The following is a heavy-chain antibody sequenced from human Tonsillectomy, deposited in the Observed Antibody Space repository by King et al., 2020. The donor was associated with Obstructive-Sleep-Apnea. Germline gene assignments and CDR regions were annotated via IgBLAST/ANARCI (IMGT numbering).Heavy chain of an antibody. Sequence: QLQESGPGLVKPSETLSLTCTVSGGSISSSSYYWGWIRQPPGKGLEWIGSIYYSGSTYYNPSLKSRVTISVDTSKNQFSLKLSSVTAADTAVYYCARDLRQPTYGSGSSRLSGDYNWFDPWGQGTLVTVSS. CDR3: ARDLRQPTYGSGSSRLSGDYNWFDP. CDR2: IYYSGST. J-gene: IGHJ5*02. CDR1: GGSISSSSYY. D-gene: IGHD3-10*01. V-gene: IGHV4-39*07.